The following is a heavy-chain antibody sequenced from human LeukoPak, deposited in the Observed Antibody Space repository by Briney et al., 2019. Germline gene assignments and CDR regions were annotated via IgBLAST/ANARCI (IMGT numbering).Heavy chain of an antibody. J-gene: IGHJ5*01. CDR2: INPHSGGT. D-gene: IGHD4-11*01. CDR3: ARVWGYTYSDYDERWFDS. V-gene: IGHV1-2*02. Sequence: ASVKVSCKASGYTFTAYYMHWVRQAPGQGLEWMGWINPHSGGTNYAQNFQGRVTMTRDTSISTAYMELSRLRSDDTAVYYCARVWGYTYSDYDERWFDSWGQGTLVTVSS. CDR1: GYTFTAYY.